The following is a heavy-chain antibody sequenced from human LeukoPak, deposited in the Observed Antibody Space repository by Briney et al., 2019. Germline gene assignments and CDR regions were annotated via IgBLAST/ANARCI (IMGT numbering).Heavy chain of an antibody. Sequence: GGSLRLSCAASGFTFSDYSMNWVRQALGKGLEWISYIGISSGNTKYADSVKGRFTISGDKAKNSLYLQMNSPRVEDTAVYYCARDYKYAFDNWGQGTLVTVPS. CDR1: GFTFSDYS. CDR2: IGISSGNT. D-gene: IGHD5-24*01. J-gene: IGHJ4*02. V-gene: IGHV3-48*01. CDR3: ARDYKYAFDN.